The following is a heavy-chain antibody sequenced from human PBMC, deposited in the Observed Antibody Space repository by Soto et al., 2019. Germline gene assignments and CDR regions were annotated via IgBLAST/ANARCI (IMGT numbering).Heavy chain of an antibody. J-gene: IGHJ4*02. V-gene: IGHV4-59*01. CDR1: GGSISSYY. Sequence: QVQLQESGPGLVKPSETLSLTCTVAGGSISSYYWSWIRQPPGKGLEWIGYNYYSGSTNYNPSLKSRVTIPVDTSKNQFSRKLSSVTAADTAEYYCARAKQQQLAPLDYWGKGTLVTVSS. D-gene: IGHD6-13*01. CDR3: ARAKQQQLAPLDY. CDR2: NYYSGST.